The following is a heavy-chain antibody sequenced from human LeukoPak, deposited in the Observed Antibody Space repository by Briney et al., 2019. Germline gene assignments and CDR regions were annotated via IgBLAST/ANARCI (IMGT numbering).Heavy chain of an antibody. Sequence: GGSLRLSCAASGFTFSSYWMSWVRQAPGKGLERVANIKQDGSEKYYVDSVKGRFTISRDNAKNSLYLQMNSLRAEDTAVYYCARTTPPYYDFWSGYYTGYFDYWGQGTLVTVSS. CDR3: ARTTPPYYDFWSGYYTGYFDY. J-gene: IGHJ4*02. CDR1: GFTFSSYW. V-gene: IGHV3-7*01. CDR2: IKQDGSEK. D-gene: IGHD3-3*01.